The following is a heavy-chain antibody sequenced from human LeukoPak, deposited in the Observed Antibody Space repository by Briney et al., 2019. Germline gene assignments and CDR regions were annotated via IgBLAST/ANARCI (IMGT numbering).Heavy chain of an antibody. Sequence: GGSLRLSCAASGFTFSSYSMNWVRQAPGKGLEWVSSISSSTSYIYYADSVKGRFTISRDNAKNSLYLQMNSLRAEDTAVYYRARGGTHYYYYYMDVWGKGTTVTVSS. J-gene: IGHJ6*03. D-gene: IGHD3-16*01. CDR1: GFTFSSYS. CDR3: ARGGTHYYYYYMDV. CDR2: ISSSTSYI. V-gene: IGHV3-21*01.